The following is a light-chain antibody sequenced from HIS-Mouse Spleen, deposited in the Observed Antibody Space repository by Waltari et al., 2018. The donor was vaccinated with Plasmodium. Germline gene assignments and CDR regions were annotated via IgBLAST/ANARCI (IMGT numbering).Light chain of an antibody. CDR2: DVS. V-gene: IGLV2-14*03. CDR1: RSDVGGYTY. J-gene: IGLJ3*02. Sequence: QSALTQPASVSGSPGQSITTSCPGPRSDVGGYTYVSSYQHHPGNAPQLMFYDVSNRPSGVSNRFSGSKSGNTASLTISGLQAEDEADYYCSSYTSSSTRLFGGGTKLTVL. CDR3: SSYTSSSTRL.